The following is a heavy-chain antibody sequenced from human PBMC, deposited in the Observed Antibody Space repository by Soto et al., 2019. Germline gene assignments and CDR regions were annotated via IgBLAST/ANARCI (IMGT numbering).Heavy chain of an antibody. D-gene: IGHD3-10*01. J-gene: IGHJ6*03. V-gene: IGHV4-39*01. CDR3: ARHGYGVHYYYYYYMDG. Sequence: PSETLSLTCTVSGGSISSSSYYWGWIRQPPGKGLEWIGSIYYSGSTYYNPSLKSRVTISVDTSKNQFSLKLSSVTAADTAVYYCARHGYGVHYYYYYYMDGWGKGTTVTVSS. CDR2: IYYSGST. CDR1: GGSISSSSYY.